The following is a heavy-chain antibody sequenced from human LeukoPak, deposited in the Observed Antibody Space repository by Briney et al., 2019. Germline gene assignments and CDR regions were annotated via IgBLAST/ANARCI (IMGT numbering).Heavy chain of an antibody. CDR1: GGSVSSGTYY. V-gene: IGHV4-61*01. Sequence: SETLYLTCTVSGGSVSSGTYYWSWIRQPPGKGLEWIGYIYYSGTTNYNPSLKSRVTISIDTSRNQFSLKLSSVTAADTAVYYCARGFGGATTSFDYWGQGTLVTVSS. J-gene: IGHJ4*02. CDR3: ARGFGGATTSFDY. D-gene: IGHD1-26*01. CDR2: IYYSGTT.